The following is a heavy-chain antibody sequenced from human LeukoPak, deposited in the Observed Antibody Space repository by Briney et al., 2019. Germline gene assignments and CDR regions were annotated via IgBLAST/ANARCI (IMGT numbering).Heavy chain of an antibody. CDR3: ARDQGGRDYSSSWYGYGMDV. V-gene: IGHV3-53*05. CDR1: GFTVSSKY. Sequence: GGSLRLSCAASGFTVSSKYMSWVRQAPGKGLEGVSIIYSGGSTYYADSVKGRFTISRDNSKNTLYLQMNSLRSEDTAVYYCARDQGGRDYSSSWYGYGMDVWGQGTTVTVSS. CDR2: IYSGGST. J-gene: IGHJ6*02. D-gene: IGHD6-13*01.